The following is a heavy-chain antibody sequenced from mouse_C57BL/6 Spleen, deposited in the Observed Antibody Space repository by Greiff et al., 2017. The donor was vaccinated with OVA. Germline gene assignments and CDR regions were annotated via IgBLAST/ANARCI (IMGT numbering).Heavy chain of an antibody. CDR1: GYTFTDYN. CDR3: ARGVWYLYAMDY. D-gene: IGHD2-10*02. J-gene: IGHJ4*01. Sequence: EVQLVESGPELVKPGASVKIPCKASGYTFTDYNMDWVKQSHGKSLEWIGDINPNNGGTIYNQKFKGKATLTVDKSSSTAYMELRSLTSEDTAVYYCARGVWYLYAMDYWGQGTSVTVSS. CDR2: INPNNGGT. V-gene: IGHV1-18*01.